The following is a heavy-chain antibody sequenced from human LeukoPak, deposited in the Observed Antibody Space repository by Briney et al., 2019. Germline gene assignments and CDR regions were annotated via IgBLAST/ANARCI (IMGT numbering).Heavy chain of an antibody. CDR1: GFTFGSYW. Sequence: GGSLRLSCAASGFTFGSYWMHWVRQAPGKGLVWVSRINSDGSSTSYADSVKGRFTISRDNAKNTLYLQMNSLKAEDTAVYYCARDLKRDGYNPFDFWGQGTLVTVPS. J-gene: IGHJ4*02. CDR2: INSDGSST. CDR3: ARDLKRDGYNPFDF. D-gene: IGHD5-24*01. V-gene: IGHV3-74*01.